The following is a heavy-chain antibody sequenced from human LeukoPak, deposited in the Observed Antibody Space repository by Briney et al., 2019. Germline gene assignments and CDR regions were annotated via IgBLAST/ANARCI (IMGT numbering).Heavy chain of an antibody. V-gene: IGHV3-23*01. CDR1: GLTFSSYA. D-gene: IGHD6-13*01. CDR2: VSGSGGTT. Sequence: GGSLRLSCAASGLTFSSYAMSWVRQAPGNGLEWVSGVSGSGGTTYYADSVKGRFTISRDNAKNSLYLQMNSLRAEDTAVYYCARANSSSWYEVDYWGQGTLVTVSS. J-gene: IGHJ4*02. CDR3: ARANSSSWYEVDY.